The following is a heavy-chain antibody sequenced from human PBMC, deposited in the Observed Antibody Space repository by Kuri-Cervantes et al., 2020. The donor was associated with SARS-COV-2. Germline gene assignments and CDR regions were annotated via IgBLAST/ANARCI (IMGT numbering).Heavy chain of an antibody. Sequence: ESLKISCTVSGGSISSSSYYWGWIRQPPGKGLEWIGSIYYSGSTYYNPSLKSRVTISVDTSKNQFSLKLSSVTAADTAVYYCARGGVTGTTSPNPFDYWGQGTLVTVSS. J-gene: IGHJ4*02. CDR3: ARGGVTGTTSPNPFDY. CDR2: IYYSGST. D-gene: IGHD1-20*01. V-gene: IGHV4-39*07. CDR1: GGSISSSSYY.